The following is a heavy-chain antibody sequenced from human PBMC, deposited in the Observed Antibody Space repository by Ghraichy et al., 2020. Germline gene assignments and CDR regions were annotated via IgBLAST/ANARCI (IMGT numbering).Heavy chain of an antibody. J-gene: IGHJ3*02. Sequence: ASVKVSCKASGYTFTNYYMHWVRQGPGQGLEWVGIINPSSGSINYAQKFQGRVTVTRDTSTSTVYMEMSSLRSEDTAVYYCARDSGSVTGIKGALDMWGQGTTVTVSS. V-gene: IGHV1-46*01. CDR1: GYTFTNYY. CDR3: ARDSGSVTGIKGALDM. CDR2: INPSSGSI. D-gene: IGHD6-19*01.